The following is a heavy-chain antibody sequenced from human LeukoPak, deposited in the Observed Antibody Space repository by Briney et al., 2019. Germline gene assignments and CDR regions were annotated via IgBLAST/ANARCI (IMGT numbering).Heavy chain of an antibody. CDR3: ARADGSGSYSLPYYFDY. CDR1: GYTFTSYD. CDR2: MNPNSGNT. Sequence: APVKVSCKASGYTFTSYDINWVRQATGQGLEWMGWMNPNSGNTGYAQKFQGRVTMTRNTSISTAYMELSSLRSEDTAVYYCARADGSGSYSLPYYFDYWGQGTLVTVSP. D-gene: IGHD3-10*01. V-gene: IGHV1-8*01. J-gene: IGHJ4*02.